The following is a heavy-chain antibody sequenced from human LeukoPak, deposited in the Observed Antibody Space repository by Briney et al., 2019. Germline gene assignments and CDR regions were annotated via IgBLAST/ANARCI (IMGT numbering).Heavy chain of an antibody. J-gene: IGHJ5*02. Sequence: PSETLSLTCTVSGGSISSGSYYWSWIRQPAGKGLEWIGRIYTSGSTNYNPSLKSRVTISVDTSKNQFSLKLSSVTAADTAVYYCAREREIVVVVAATLYNWFDPWGQGTLVTVSS. CDR3: AREREIVVVVAATLYNWFDP. CDR2: IYTSGST. V-gene: IGHV4-61*02. CDR1: GGSISSGSYY. D-gene: IGHD2-15*01.